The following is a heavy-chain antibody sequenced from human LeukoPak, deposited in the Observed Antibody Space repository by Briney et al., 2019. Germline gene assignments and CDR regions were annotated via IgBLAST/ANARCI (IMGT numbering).Heavy chain of an antibody. D-gene: IGHD4-17*01. Sequence: SQTLSLTCAVSGGSISSGGYSWSWIRQPPGKGLEWIGYIYHSGSTYYNPSLKSRVTISVDRSKNQFSLKLSSVTAADTAVYYCARASHGDLQDWGQGTLVTVSS. CDR2: IYHSGST. J-gene: IGHJ4*02. V-gene: IGHV4-30-2*01. CDR3: ARASHGDLQD. CDR1: GGSISSGGYS.